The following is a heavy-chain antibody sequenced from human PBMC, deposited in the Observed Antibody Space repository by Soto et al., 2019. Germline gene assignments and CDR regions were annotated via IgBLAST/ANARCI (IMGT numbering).Heavy chain of an antibody. CDR3: ARGIKGLPPSAFDI. D-gene: IGHD5-12*01. Sequence: ASVKVSCKASRYTFSNYDINCVRQATGQGLEWVGWLNPNTDKTDSAQKFQGRVTMTRNTSIFTVCLELSGLRSDDWAVYYCARGIKGLPPSAFDIWGQGTRVTVSS. J-gene: IGHJ3*02. V-gene: IGHV1-8*01. CDR1: RYTFSNYD. CDR2: LNPNTDKT.